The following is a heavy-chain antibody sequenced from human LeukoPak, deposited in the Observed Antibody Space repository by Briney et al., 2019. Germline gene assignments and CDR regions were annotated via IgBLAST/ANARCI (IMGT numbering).Heavy chain of an antibody. Sequence: PSETLSLTCTVPGGSISSYYWSWIRQPPGKGLEWIGYIYYSGSTNYNPSLKSRVTISVDTSKNQFSLKLSSVTAADTAVYYCASSAKNGYDYWGQGTLVTVSS. V-gene: IGHV4-59*08. CDR2: IYYSGST. CDR1: GGSISSYY. CDR3: ASSAKNGYDY. J-gene: IGHJ4*02. D-gene: IGHD2-15*01.